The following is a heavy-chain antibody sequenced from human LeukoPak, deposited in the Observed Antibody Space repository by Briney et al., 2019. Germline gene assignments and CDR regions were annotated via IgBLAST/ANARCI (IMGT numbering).Heavy chain of an antibody. V-gene: IGHV3-30*02. D-gene: IGHD3-3*01. CDR1: GFTFSSYG. CDR2: IRYDGSNK. Sequence: GGSLRLSCAASGFTFSSYGMHWVRQAPGKGLEWVAFIRYDGSNKYYADSVKGRFTISRDNSKNTLYLQMNSLRAEDTAVYYCAKALALRFGPLDYWGQGTLVTVSS. CDR3: AKALALRFGPLDY. J-gene: IGHJ4*02.